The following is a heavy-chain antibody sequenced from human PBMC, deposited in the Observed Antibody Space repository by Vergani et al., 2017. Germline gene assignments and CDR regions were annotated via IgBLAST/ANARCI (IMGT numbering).Heavy chain of an antibody. J-gene: IGHJ4*02. CDR1: GFTFSSYG. D-gene: IGHD4-17*01. CDR3: ARSFEGYGDYTEY. Sequence: QVQLVESGGGVVQPGRSLRLSCAASGFTFSSYGIHWVRQAPGKGLEWVAVIWYDGSNKYYADSVKGRFTISRDNSKNTLYLQMNSLRAEDTAVYYCARSFEGYGDYTEYWGQGTLVTVSS. V-gene: IGHV3-33*01. CDR2: IWYDGSNK.